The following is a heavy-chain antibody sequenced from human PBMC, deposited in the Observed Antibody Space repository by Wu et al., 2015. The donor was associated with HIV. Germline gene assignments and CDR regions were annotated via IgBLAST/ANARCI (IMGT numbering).Heavy chain of an antibody. J-gene: IGHJ5*02. D-gene: IGHD6-19*01. V-gene: IGHV1-24*01. CDR3: VTSSGWSNSWFDP. CDR1: GYTLTELS. CDR2: FDPKHGEI. Sequence: QIQLVQSGAEVKKPGASVKVSCKVSGYTLTELSMHWVRQAPGKGLEWMGGFDPKHGEIIYAQKFQGRVTMTEDTSTDTAYMELISLKSEDTAVYYCVTSSGWSNSWFDPGAREPWSPSPQ.